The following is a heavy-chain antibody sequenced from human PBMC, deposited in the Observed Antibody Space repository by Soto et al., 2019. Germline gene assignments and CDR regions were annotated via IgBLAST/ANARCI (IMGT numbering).Heavy chain of an antibody. D-gene: IGHD3-10*01. J-gene: IGHJ4*02. CDR1: GFTFGSYW. Sequence: PGGSLRLSCVASGFTFGSYWMTWVRQAPGEGLEWVANINQDGSEKYYVDSVKGRFTLSRDNGDNSVYLQMNSLRAEDTAVYYCARGTRGDLDHWGQGTLVTVSS. CDR2: INQDGSEK. CDR3: ARGTRGDLDH. V-gene: IGHV3-7*04.